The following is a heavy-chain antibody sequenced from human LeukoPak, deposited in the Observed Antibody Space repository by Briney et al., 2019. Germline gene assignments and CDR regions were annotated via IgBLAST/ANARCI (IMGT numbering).Heavy chain of an antibody. V-gene: IGHV3-33*01. D-gene: IGHD5-12*01. Sequence: PGRSLRLSCAASGFTFSSYGMHWVRQAPGKGLEWVAVIWYDGSNKYYADSVKGRFTISRDNSKNTLYLQMNSLRAEDTAVYYCAREVRGYSGYDTGFDYWGQGTLVTVSS. CDR2: IWYDGSNK. CDR3: AREVRGYSGYDTGFDY. CDR1: GFTFSSYG. J-gene: IGHJ4*02.